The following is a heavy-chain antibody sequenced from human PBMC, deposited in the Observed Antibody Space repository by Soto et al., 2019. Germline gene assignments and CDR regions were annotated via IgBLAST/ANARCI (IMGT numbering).Heavy chain of an antibody. CDR1: GGSVSIDNYY. Sequence: QVQLQESGPGLVKPSETLSLTCTVSGGSVSIDNYYWSWIRQPPGKGLEWIGYVYHTESTNYNPSLKSRVTISIDTSKNQFSLRLSSVTAADTAVYHCARRKYDSYSSGYPFDYWGQGTLFTVSP. J-gene: IGHJ4*02. V-gene: IGHV4-61*01. D-gene: IGHD3-22*01. CDR3: ARRKYDSYSSGYPFDY. CDR2: VYHTEST.